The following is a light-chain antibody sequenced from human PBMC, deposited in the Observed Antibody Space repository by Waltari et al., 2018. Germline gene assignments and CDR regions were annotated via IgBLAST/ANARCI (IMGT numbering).Light chain of an antibody. J-gene: IGKJ3*01. CDR1: QSISNNY. Sequence: EIVLTQSPGTLSLSPGERATLSCRASQSISNNYLAWYQQKPGQAPTLLIYGASNRATGIPDAFGGRWSGTDFTLTISKLEPEDFAVYYCQQYGSSPFTFGPGTKVDFK. CDR3: QQYGSSPFT. CDR2: GAS. V-gene: IGKV3-20*01.